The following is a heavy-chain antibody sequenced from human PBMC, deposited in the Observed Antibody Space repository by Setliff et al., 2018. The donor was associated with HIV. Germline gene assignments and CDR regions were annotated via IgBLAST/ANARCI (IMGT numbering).Heavy chain of an antibody. D-gene: IGHD6-6*01. CDR3: AMFSSSSG. Sequence: GGSLRLSCAASGFTFSHYWMSWLRQAPGKGLEWVANINQDGSEKYSVDSVKGRFTTSRDNAKNTLYLQMNGLRGDDTAVYYCAMFSSSSGWGQGTQVTVSS. CDR2: INQDGSEK. CDR1: GFTFSHYW. J-gene: IGHJ4*02. V-gene: IGHV3-7*01.